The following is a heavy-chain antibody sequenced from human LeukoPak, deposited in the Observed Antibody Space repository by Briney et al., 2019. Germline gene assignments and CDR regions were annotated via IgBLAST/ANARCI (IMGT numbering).Heavy chain of an antibody. CDR2: IYSGGST. J-gene: IGHJ6*02. Sequence: GGSLRLSCAASGFTVGSNYMSWVRQAPGKGLEWVSVIYSGGSTYYADSVKGRFTISRDNSKNTLYLQMNSLRAEDTAVYYCAREGSGSAYYYGMDVWGQGTTVTVSS. V-gene: IGHV3-66*01. CDR1: GFTVGSNY. D-gene: IGHD1-26*01. CDR3: AREGSGSAYYYGMDV.